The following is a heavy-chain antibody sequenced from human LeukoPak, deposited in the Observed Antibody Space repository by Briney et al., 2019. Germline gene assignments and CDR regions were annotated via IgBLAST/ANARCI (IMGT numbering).Heavy chain of an antibody. Sequence: GGSLRLSCAASGFTFSSCAMSWVRQAPGKGLEWVSAISAGGGGSTYYADSVKGRFTISRDNSKNTLYLQMNSLRAEDTAVYYCAYCGGDCYTRLHFWGRGTLVTVSS. CDR2: ISAGGGGST. CDR3: AYCGGDCYTRLHF. CDR1: GFTFSSCA. D-gene: IGHD2-21*02. V-gene: IGHV3-23*01. J-gene: IGHJ4*02.